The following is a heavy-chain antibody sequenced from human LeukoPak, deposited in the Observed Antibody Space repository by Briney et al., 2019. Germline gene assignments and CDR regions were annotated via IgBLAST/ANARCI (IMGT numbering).Heavy chain of an antibody. D-gene: IGHD3-10*01. CDR1: GGSINSYY. CDR2: IHYTGST. J-gene: IGHJ5*02. CDR3: ARGGYYGSRNDFRFDP. V-gene: IGHV4-59*01. Sequence: SETLSLTCTVSGGSINSYYWSWIRQPPGKGLECIGYIHYTGSTNYNPSLKSRVTISVDTSKNQSSLKLSSVTAADTAIYYCARGGYYGSRNDFRFDPWGQGTLVTVSS.